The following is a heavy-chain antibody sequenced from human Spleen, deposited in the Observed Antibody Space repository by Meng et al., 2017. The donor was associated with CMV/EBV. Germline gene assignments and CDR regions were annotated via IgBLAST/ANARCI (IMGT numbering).Heavy chain of an antibody. V-gene: IGHV4-34*01. CDR1: GGSFSGYY. D-gene: IGHD4-11*01. CDR2: INHSGST. J-gene: IGHJ4*02. Sequence: SLTCAVYGGSFSGYYWSWIRQPPGKGLEWIGEINHSGSTNYNPSLKSRVTISVDTSKNQFSLKLSSVTAADTAVYYCARMSNLGFGYWGQGTLVTVSS. CDR3: ARMSNLGFGY.